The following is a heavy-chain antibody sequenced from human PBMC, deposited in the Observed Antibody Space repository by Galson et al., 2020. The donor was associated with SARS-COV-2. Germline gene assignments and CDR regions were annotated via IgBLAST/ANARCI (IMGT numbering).Heavy chain of an antibody. V-gene: IGHV3-7*01. CDR2: IKQDGSEK. J-gene: IGHJ5*02. CDR3: ASDIAVGGPYNWFDP. Sequence: GESLKIPCAAPGFTLSSYWMSWVRQAPGTGLEWVANIKQDGSEKYYVDSVKGRFTISRDNAKNSLYLQMNSLRADDTVVYYCASDIAVGGPYNWFDPWGQGTLVTVSS. D-gene: IGHD6-19*01. CDR1: GFTLSSYW.